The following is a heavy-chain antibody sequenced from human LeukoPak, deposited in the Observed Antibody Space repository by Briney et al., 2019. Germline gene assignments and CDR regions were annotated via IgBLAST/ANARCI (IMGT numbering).Heavy chain of an antibody. CDR1: GFSFTSYA. CDR3: AKRGMTTIKEGFDY. J-gene: IGHJ4*02. CDR2: ISGSGGST. Sequence: GGSLRLSCVASGFSFTSYAMSWVRQAPGKGLEWVSAISGSGGSTYYQDSVKGRFTISRDNSKNTLYMQMNSLRAEDTAVYYCAKRGMTTIKEGFDYWGQGTLVTVTS. D-gene: IGHD5-24*01. V-gene: IGHV3-23*01.